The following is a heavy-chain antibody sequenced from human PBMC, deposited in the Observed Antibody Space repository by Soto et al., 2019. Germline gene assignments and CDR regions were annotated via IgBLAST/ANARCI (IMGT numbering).Heavy chain of an antibody. CDR2: IYYSGST. J-gene: IGHJ6*02. V-gene: IGHV4-39*01. CDR1: GGSISSSSYY. D-gene: IGHD6-6*01. Sequence: LPETLSLTCTVSGGSISSSSYYWGWIRQPPGKGLEWIGSIYYSGSTYYNPSLKSRVTISVDTSKNQFSLKLSSVTAADTAVYYCARWGAAPIRDGGYYYGMDVWGQGTTVTVSS. CDR3: ARWGAAPIRDGGYYYGMDV.